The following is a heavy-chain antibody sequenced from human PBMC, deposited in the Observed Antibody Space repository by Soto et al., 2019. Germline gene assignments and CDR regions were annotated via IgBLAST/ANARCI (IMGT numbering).Heavy chain of an antibody. Sequence: EGSLRLSCAVSGFTVSTYGMHWVRQAPGKGLEWVAVISRDGGTKYYADSVKGRFTISRDNSRNTLFLEMNSLRGDDMAVYYCTGEVASGYWGQGTLVTVSS. CDR2: ISRDGGTK. J-gene: IGHJ4*02. D-gene: IGHD2-8*02. CDR1: GFTVSTYG. V-gene: IGHV3-30*03. CDR3: TGEVASGY.